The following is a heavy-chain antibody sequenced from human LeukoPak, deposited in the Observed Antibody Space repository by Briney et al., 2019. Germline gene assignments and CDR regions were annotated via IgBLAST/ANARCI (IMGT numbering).Heavy chain of an antibody. Sequence: GGSLRLSCAAPGFTFSSYSMNWVRRAPGKGLEWVSSISSSSSYIYYADSVKGRFTISRDNAKNSLYQQMTSLRAEDAAVYCCARDRDNWNDDGFDPWGQGTLVTVSS. V-gene: IGHV3-21*01. CDR1: GFTFSSYS. CDR2: ISSSSSYI. J-gene: IGHJ5*02. CDR3: ARDRDNWNDDGFDP. D-gene: IGHD1-20*01.